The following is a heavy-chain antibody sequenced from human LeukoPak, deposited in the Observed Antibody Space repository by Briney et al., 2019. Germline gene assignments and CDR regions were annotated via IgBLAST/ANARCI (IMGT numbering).Heavy chain of an antibody. D-gene: IGHD3-10*01. J-gene: IGHJ4*02. V-gene: IGHV4-39*07. CDR3: AAGTFFDY. CDR2: IYYSGST. CDR1: GGSISSSSYY. Sequence: SETLSLTCTVSGGSISSSSYYWGWIRQPPGKGLEWVGNIYYSGSTYYNPSLRSRVTISVDTSKNQFSLRLSSVTAADTAVYYCAAGTFFDYWGQGTLVTVSS.